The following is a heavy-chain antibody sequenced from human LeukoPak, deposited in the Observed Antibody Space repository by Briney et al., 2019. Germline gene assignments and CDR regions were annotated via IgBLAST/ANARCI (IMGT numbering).Heavy chain of an antibody. CDR2: ISGSGHVS. D-gene: IGHD4-17*01. V-gene: IGHV3-23*01. CDR1: GFTFSAYA. J-gene: IGHJ3*01. Sequence: PGGSLRLSCAASGFTFSAYAMVWVRQALGRGLEWVSGISGSGHVSYYADSVKDRFAISRDNSKNTLYLQMTSLRAEDAAIYYCAKDPNGDFVGAFDSWGQGTKVIVSS. CDR3: AKDPNGDFVGAFDS.